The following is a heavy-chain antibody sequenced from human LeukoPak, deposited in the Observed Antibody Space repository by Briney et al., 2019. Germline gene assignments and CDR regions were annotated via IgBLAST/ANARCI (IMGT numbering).Heavy chain of an antibody. CDR2: IKQDGSEK. CDR3: ASGSYFDY. V-gene: IGHV3-7*01. CDR1: GFTFSSSW. J-gene: IGHJ4*02. Sequence: GGSLRLSCAASGFTFSSSWMSWARQAPGKGLECVANIKQDGSEKYYVDSVKGRFTISRDNAKNSLYLQMNSLRAEGTAVYYCASGSYFDYWGQGTLVTVSS. D-gene: IGHD1-26*01.